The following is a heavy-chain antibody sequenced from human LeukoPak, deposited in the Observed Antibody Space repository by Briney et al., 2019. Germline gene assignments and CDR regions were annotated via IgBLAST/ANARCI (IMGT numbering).Heavy chain of an antibody. Sequence: AGSLRLSCAASGFTFSSYAMSWVRQAPGKGLEWASAIIGSGGSTYYADSVKGRFTISRDNSKTTLYLQMNSLRAEDTAVYYCANSKHGGSNVDIVATFPFDYWGQGTLVTVSS. D-gene: IGHD5-12*01. CDR2: IIGSGGST. CDR3: ANSKHGGSNVDIVATFPFDY. J-gene: IGHJ4*02. V-gene: IGHV3-23*01. CDR1: GFTFSSYA.